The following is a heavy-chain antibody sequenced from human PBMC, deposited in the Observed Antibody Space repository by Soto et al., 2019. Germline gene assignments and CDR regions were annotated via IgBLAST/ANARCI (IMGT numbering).Heavy chain of an antibody. J-gene: IGHJ6*02. CDR2: VTPIFGTA. CDR1: GGTFSSDA. CDR3: ARPPPYYYDSSGLPLPLGYYGMDV. D-gene: IGHD3-22*01. Sequence: GASVKVSSKASGGTFSSDAISGGGQGPGQGVEGGGGVTPIFGTANYAQKFQGRVTITADESTSTAYMELSSLRSEDTAVYYCARPPPYYYDSSGLPLPLGYYGMDVWGQGTTVTVSS. V-gene: IGHV1-69*13.